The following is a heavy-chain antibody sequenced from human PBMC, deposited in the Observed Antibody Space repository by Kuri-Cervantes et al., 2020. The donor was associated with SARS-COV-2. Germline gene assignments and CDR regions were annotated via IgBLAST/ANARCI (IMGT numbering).Heavy chain of an antibody. Sequence: GESLKISCAASGFTFSDYYMNWVRQAPGKGLEWVSSISSSSTIYYADSVKGRFTISRDNAKNMLFLQMNSLRAEDTAVYYCVRDGDHWNFDYWGQGTLVTVSS. CDR2: ISSSSTI. D-gene: IGHD1-1*01. V-gene: IGHV3-69-1*01. CDR3: VRDGDHWNFDY. J-gene: IGHJ4*02. CDR1: GFTFSDYY.